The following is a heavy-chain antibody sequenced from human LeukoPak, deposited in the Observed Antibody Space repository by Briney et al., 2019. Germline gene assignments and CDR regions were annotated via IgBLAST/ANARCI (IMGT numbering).Heavy chain of an antibody. D-gene: IGHD3-10*01. CDR2: ISYHGSNT. J-gene: IGHJ4*02. CDR3: ARDEGSGYYGSGSLDY. Sequence: PGGSLRLSCPASGFTFSSYGMHWVRQAPGKGLEWVAVISYHGSNTYYADSVKGRFTISRDNSKNTLYLQMNSLRAEDTALYYCARDEGSGYYGSGSLDYWGQGTLVTVSS. V-gene: IGHV3-30*19. CDR1: GFTFSSYG.